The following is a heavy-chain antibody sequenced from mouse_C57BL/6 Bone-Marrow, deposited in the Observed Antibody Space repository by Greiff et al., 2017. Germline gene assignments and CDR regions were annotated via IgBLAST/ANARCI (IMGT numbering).Heavy chain of an antibody. CDR1: GYTFTSYW. V-gene: IGHV1-55*01. Sequence: QVQLQQPGAELVKPGASVKMSCKASGYTFTSYWITWVKQRPGQGLEWIGDIYPGSGSTNYNEKFKSKATLTVDTSSSTAYMQLSSLTSEDSAVYDCARAGGGRGYLDVWGTGTTVTVSS. CDR2: IYPGSGST. J-gene: IGHJ1*03. CDR3: ARAGGGRGYLDV.